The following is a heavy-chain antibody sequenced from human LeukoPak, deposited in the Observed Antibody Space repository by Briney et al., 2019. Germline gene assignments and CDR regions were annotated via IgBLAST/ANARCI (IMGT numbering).Heavy chain of an antibody. V-gene: IGHV3-23*01. CDR3: ANDGGPVIVTFHY. J-gene: IGHJ4*02. Sequence: GGPLRLSCAASGFFFSDYAMNWVRQAPGKGVEGVSVISGGGGKTYYADWEEGRFTIYRDNTKNMLYLQMNSLRPEDTAVYYCANDGGPVIVTFHYWGQGTQVRVSS. CDR1: GFFFSDYA. CDR2: ISGGGGKT. D-gene: IGHD3-10*01.